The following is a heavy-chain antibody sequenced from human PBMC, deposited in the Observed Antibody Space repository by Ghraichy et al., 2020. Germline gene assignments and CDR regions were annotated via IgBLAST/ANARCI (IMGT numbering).Heavy chain of an antibody. CDR1: GFTVSSNY. CDR3: ARGGITIFGVTHDY. J-gene: IGHJ4*02. CDR2: IYSGGST. Sequence: LSLTCAASGFTVSSNYMSWVRQAPGKGLEWVSVIYSGGSTYYADSVKGRFTISRDNSKNTLYLQMNSLRAEDTAVYYCARGGITIFGVTHDYWGQGTLVTVSS. D-gene: IGHD3-3*01. V-gene: IGHV3-53*01.